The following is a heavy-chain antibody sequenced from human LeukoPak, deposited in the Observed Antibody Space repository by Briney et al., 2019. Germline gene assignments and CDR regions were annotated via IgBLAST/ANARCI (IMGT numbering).Heavy chain of an antibody. D-gene: IGHD6-19*01. CDR1: GFAFSPYA. CDR2: ITGDSNTI. Sequence: GGSLGLSCAASGFAFSPYAMNWVRQAPGKGLEWVSFITGDSNTIYYADSMKGRFTVSRDNAENSLYLQMNSLSAEDTAVYYCARDRVGGSFDYWGQGTLVTVSS. V-gene: IGHV3-48*01. CDR3: ARDRVGGSFDY. J-gene: IGHJ4*02.